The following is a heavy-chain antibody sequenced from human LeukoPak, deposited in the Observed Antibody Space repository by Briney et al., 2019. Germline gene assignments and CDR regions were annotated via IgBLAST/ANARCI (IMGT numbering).Heavy chain of an antibody. CDR2: IIPIFGTA. Sequence: SVKVSCKASGGTFSGYAISWVRQAPGQGLEWMGGIIPIFGTANYAQKFQGRVTITTDESTSTAYMELSSLRSEDTAVYYCAREWISGGSGSYIRDYWGQGTLVTVSS. V-gene: IGHV1-69*05. CDR1: GGTFSGYA. J-gene: IGHJ4*02. CDR3: AREWISGGSGSYIRDY. D-gene: IGHD3-10*01.